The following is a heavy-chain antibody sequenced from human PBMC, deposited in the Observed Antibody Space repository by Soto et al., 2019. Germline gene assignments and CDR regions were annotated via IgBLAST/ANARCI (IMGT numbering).Heavy chain of an antibody. D-gene: IGHD2-15*01. CDR1: GFTFSSYA. V-gene: IGHV3-30-3*01. CDR3: ARDQTWNIGYCSGGSCRFENWFDP. Sequence: QVQLVESGGGVVQPGRSLRLSCAASGFTFSSYAMHWVRQAPGKGLEWVAVISYDGSNKYYADSVKGRFTISRDNSKNTLYLQMNSLRAEDTAVYYCARDQTWNIGYCSGGSCRFENWFDPWGQGTLVTVSS. CDR2: ISYDGSNK. J-gene: IGHJ5*02.